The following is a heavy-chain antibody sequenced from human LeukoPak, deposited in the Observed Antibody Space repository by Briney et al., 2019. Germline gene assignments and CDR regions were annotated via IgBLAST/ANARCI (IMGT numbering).Heavy chain of an antibody. CDR1: GFTFSSYS. Sequence: PGGSLRLSCAASGFTFSSYSMNWVRQAPGKGLEWVANIKQDGSEKYYVDSVKGRSTISRDNAKSSLYLQMNSLRAEDTAVYYCVRAMDVWGQGTTVTVSS. J-gene: IGHJ6*02. CDR3: VRAMDV. V-gene: IGHV3-7*03. CDR2: IKQDGSEK.